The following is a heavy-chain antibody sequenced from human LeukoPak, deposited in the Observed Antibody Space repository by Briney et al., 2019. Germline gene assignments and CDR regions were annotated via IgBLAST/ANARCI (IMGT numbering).Heavy chain of an antibody. CDR1: GGSFSGYY. CDR2: INHSGST. Sequence: SETLSLTCAVYGGSFSGYYWSWIRQPPGKGLEWIGEINHSGSTNYNPSLKSRVTMSVDTSKNQFSLKLSSVTAADTAVYYCARGFGGYCSSTSCYRHWFDPWGQGTLVTVSS. V-gene: IGHV4-34*01. CDR3: ARGFGGYCSSTSCYRHWFDP. J-gene: IGHJ5*02. D-gene: IGHD2-2*02.